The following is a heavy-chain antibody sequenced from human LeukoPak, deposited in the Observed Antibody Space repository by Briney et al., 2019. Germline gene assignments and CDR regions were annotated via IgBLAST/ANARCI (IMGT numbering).Heavy chain of an antibody. CDR3: ARDQGWLQPSVFDY. CDR2: IYTSGST. V-gene: IGHV4-61*02. Sequence: SETLSLTCTVSGGSISSGSYYWSWIRQPAGKGLEWIGRIYTSGSTNYNPSLKSRVTISVDTSKNQFSLKLSSVTAADTAVYYCARDQGWLQPSVFDYWGQGTLVTVSS. CDR1: GGSISSGSYY. J-gene: IGHJ4*02. D-gene: IGHD5-24*01.